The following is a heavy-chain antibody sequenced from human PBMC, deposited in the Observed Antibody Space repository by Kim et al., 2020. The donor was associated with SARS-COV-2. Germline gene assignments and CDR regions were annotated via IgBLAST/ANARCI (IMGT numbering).Heavy chain of an antibody. CDR3: ATRGSRWHFDS. V-gene: IGHV3-23*01. CDR2: ISDGGRNT. CDR1: GFTFSSYA. D-gene: IGHD6-13*01. J-gene: IGHJ4*02. Sequence: GGSLRLSCAASGFTFSSYAMGWVRQAPGQGLEWISAISDGGRNTYYADSVKGRLTISRDNSQNTLYLQMNTLRPDDTAVYYCATRGSRWHFDSWGQGTLVTVSS.